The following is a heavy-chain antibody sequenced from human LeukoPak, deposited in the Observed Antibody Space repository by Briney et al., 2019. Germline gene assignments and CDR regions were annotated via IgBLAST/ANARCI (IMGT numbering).Heavy chain of an antibody. J-gene: IGHJ3*02. V-gene: IGHV4-4*07. CDR1: GGSISSYY. CDR2: IYTSGST. D-gene: IGHD6-13*01. Sequence: PSETLSLTCTVSGGSISSYYWSWIRQPAGKGLEWIGRIYTSGSTNYNPSLKSRVTMSVDTSKNQFSLKLSSVTAADTAVYYCAREAAAGRKGDAFDIWGQGTMVTVSS. CDR3: AREAAAGRKGDAFDI.